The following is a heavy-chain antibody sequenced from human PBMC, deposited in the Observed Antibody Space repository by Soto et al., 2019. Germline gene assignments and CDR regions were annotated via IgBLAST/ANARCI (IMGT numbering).Heavy chain of an antibody. V-gene: IGHV1-69*13. Sequence: SVKVSCKASGGTFSSYAISWVRQAPGQGLEWMGGIIPIFGTANYAQKFQGRVTITADESTSTAYMELSSLRSEDTAVYYCARKGRDDSSGTLNYWGQGTLVTVSS. CDR3: ARKGRDDSSGTLNY. CDR1: GGTFSSYA. D-gene: IGHD3-22*01. CDR2: IIPIFGTA. J-gene: IGHJ4*02.